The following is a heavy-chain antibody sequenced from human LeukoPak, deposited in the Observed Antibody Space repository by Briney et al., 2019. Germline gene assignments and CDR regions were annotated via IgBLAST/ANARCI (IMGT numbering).Heavy chain of an antibody. J-gene: IGHJ1*01. CDR3: AGLLKCSGGSCYSVEYFQY. CDR1: GGSISSYY. CDR2: IYYSGST. Sequence: SETLSLTCTVSGGSISSYYWSWIRQPPGKGLESIGYIYYSGSTNYNPSLRSRVTISVDTSKNQFSLKLSSVTAADTVVYYCAGLLKCSGGSCYSVEYFQYWGQGTLVTVSS. V-gene: IGHV4-59*01. D-gene: IGHD2-15*01.